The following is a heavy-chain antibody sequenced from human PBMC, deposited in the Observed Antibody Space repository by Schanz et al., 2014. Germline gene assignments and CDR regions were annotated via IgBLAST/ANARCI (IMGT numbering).Heavy chain of an antibody. V-gene: IGHV1-18*01. CDR1: GYTFTSHG. CDR3: ARGYGDSPTDF. J-gene: IGHJ4*02. Sequence: QVQLVQSGAEVKKPGASVKVSCKASGYTFTSHGISWVRQAPGQGLEWMGWISPYNGNTNYAQKLQGRVTITADRSTSTAYMELSSLRSEDTAVYYCARGYGDSPTDFWGQGTLVTVSS. CDR2: ISPYNGNT. D-gene: IGHD4-17*01.